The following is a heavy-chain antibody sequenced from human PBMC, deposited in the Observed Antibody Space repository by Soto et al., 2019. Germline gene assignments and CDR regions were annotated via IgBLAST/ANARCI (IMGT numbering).Heavy chain of an antibody. CDR2: ISPYNGNT. Sequence: QVQLVQSGGEVMQPGASVKVSCKASGYSFTSYGISWVRQAPGQGLEWMGWISPYNGNTKYAQNFQGRVTMTTYTSTYTAYMEMRSLRSDDPAVYYCARDFGSDLSAPGAVFDYWGQGTLVTVSS. CDR3: ARDFGSDLSAPGAVFDY. CDR1: GYSFTSYG. V-gene: IGHV1-18*04. J-gene: IGHJ4*02. D-gene: IGHD3-3*01.